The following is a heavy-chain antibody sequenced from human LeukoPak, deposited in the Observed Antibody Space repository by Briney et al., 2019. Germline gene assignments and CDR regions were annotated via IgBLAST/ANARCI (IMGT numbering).Heavy chain of an antibody. CDR3: ASGALWFGELLSWFDP. CDR2: INHSGST. J-gene: IGHJ5*02. D-gene: IGHD3-10*01. CDR1: GGSFSGYY. Sequence: SETLSLTCAVYGGSFSGYYWSWIRQPPGKGLEWIGEINHSGSTNYNPSLKSRVTISVDTSKNQFSLKLSSVTAADTAVYYCASGALWFGELLSWFDPWGQGTLVTASS. V-gene: IGHV4-34*01.